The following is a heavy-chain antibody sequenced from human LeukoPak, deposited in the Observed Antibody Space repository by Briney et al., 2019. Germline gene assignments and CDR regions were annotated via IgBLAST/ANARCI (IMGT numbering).Heavy chain of an antibody. CDR1: GFTFSSYS. J-gene: IGHJ5*02. Sequence: GGSLRLSCAASGFTFSSYSMNWVRQAPGKGLEWVSYISSSSSTIYYADSVKGRFTISRDNAKNSLYLQMNSLRDEDTAVYYCATVFRSFWSGPDNWFDPWGQGTLVTVSS. CDR3: ATVFRSFWSGPDNWFDP. D-gene: IGHD3-3*01. V-gene: IGHV3-48*02. CDR2: ISSSSSTI.